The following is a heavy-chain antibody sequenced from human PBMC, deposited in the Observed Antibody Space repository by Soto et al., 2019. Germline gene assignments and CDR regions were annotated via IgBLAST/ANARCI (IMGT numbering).Heavy chain of an antibody. CDR1: GGSFSGYY. CDR3: AREDCSGGSCYWYYFDY. Sequence: SETLSLTCAVYGGSFSGYYWGWIRQPPGKGLEWIGEINHSGSTNYNPSLRSRVTISVDTSKNQFSLKLSSVTAADTAVYYCAREDCSGGSCYWYYFDYWGQGTLVTVSS. D-gene: IGHD2-15*01. J-gene: IGHJ4*02. V-gene: IGHV4-34*01. CDR2: INHSGST.